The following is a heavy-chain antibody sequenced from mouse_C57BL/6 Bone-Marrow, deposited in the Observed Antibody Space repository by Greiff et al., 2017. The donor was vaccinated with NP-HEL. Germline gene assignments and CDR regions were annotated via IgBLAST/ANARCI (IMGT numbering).Heavy chain of an antibody. D-gene: IGHD2-1*01. V-gene: IGHV1-26*01. CDR1: GYTFTDYY. J-gene: IGHJ4*01. CDR2: FPPNNGGT. CDR3: ARSDGNPLAMDY. Sequence: EVQLHQSGPSLFKPGASVKISCKASGYTFTDYYMNWVKQSHGKSLCGLGEFPPNNGGTSYNQKFKGKATLTVDKSSSTAYMELRSLTSEDSAVYYWARSDGNPLAMDYWGQGTSVTVSS.